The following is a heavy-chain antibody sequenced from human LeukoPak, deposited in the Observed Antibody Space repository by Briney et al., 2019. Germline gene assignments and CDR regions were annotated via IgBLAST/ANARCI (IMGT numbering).Heavy chain of an antibody. CDR2: IRNKANSYAT. Sequence: GGSLRLSCAASGFTFSNHYMDWVRQAPGKGLEWVGRIRNKANSYATEYAASVKGRFTISRDDSKNSLYLQMNSLKTEDTAVYYCTRVVVTAIPSKYTDCWGQGTLVTVSS. CDR3: TRVVVTAIPSKYTDC. CDR1: GFTFSNHY. D-gene: IGHD2-21*02. V-gene: IGHV3-72*01. J-gene: IGHJ4*02.